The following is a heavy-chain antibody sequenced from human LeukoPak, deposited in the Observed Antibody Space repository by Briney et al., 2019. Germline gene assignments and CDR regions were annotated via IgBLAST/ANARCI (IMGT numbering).Heavy chain of an antibody. D-gene: IGHD6-19*01. CDR3: AAPGYSSGWYGL. Sequence: SVKVSCKASGFTFATSAVQWVRQARGQRLEWIGWIVVGSNNTNYAQKFQERATTTRDLSTGTAYMELSSLRSEDTAVYYCAAPGYSSGWYGLWGQGTLSPSPQ. V-gene: IGHV1-58*01. CDR1: GFTFATSA. CDR2: IVVGSNNT. J-gene: IGHJ4*02.